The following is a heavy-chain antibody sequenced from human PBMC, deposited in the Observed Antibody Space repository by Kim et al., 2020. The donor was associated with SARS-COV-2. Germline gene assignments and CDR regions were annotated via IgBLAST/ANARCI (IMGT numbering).Heavy chain of an antibody. J-gene: IGHJ4*02. CDR3: AKTRWDSSGWYPGAGGFDY. CDR2: IYSGGSST. V-gene: IGHV3-23*03. CDR1: GFTFSSYA. D-gene: IGHD6-19*01. Sequence: GGSLRLSCAASGFTFSSYAMSWVRQAPGKGLEWVSVIYSGGSSTYYADSVKGRFTISRDNSKNTLYLQMNSLRAEDTAVYYCAKTRWDSSGWYPGAGGFDYWGQGTLVTVSS.